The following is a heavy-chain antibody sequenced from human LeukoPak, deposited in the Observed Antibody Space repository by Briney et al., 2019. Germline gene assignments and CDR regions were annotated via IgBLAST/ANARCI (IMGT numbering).Heavy chain of an antibody. CDR1: GASVGSAGYY. CDR3: ARTQSQSGSYRYYFGY. J-gene: IGHJ4*02. V-gene: IGHV4-61*08. CDR2: IYYIRNT. Sequence: KTSETQSLTCTVPGASVGSAGYYWSWIRQPPGGGLEWIGYIYYIRNTNYNPSLKSRVTMSLDPSENQFSLKLNSVTAADTAVYYCARTQSQSGSYRYYFGYWGQGTLVTVSS. D-gene: IGHD1-26*01.